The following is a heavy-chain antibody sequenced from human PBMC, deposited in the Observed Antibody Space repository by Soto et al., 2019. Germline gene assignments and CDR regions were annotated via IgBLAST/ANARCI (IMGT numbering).Heavy chain of an antibody. D-gene: IGHD2-8*01. V-gene: IGHV5-51*01. CDR2: IYPGDSDT. CDR1: GHSFTSYW. J-gene: IGHJ4*02. Sequence: GESLKISCKGSGHSFTSYWIGWVRQMPGKGLEWMGIIYPGDSDTRYSPSFQGQVTISADKSISTAYLQWSSLKASDTAVYYCVRGTMVPGLDHWGQGALVTVSS. CDR3: VRGTMVPGLDH.